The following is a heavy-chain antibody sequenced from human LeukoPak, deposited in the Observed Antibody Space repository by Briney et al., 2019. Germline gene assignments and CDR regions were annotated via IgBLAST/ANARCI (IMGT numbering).Heavy chain of an antibody. CDR2: IRSKANSYAT. CDR1: GFTFSGSA. V-gene: IGHV3-73*01. D-gene: IGHD3-22*01. Sequence: GGSLRLSCAASGFTFSGSAMHWVRQASGRGLEWVGRIRSKANSYATAYAASVKGRFTISRDDSKNTAYLQMNSLKTEDTAVYYCTRHEDYYYDSSGSEDYWGQGTLVTVSS. J-gene: IGHJ4*02. CDR3: TRHEDYYYDSSGSEDY.